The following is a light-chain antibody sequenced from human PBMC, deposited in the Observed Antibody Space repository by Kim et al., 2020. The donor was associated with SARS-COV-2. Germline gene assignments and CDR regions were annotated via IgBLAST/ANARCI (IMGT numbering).Light chain of an antibody. Sequence: GKTVTISCARSNGSIASNYVQWYQQRPRRSPTTVIFKDDQRPSGVPDRFSGSLDSSSNSASLTISGLRTDDEADYYSQSNHNNKVIFGGGTQLTVL. CDR2: KDD. J-gene: IGLJ2*01. CDR3: QSNHNNKVI. CDR1: NGSIASNY. V-gene: IGLV6-57*01.